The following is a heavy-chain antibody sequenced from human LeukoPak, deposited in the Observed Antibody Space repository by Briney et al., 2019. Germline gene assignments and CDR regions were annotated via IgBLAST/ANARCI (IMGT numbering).Heavy chain of an antibody. Sequence: PGGSLRLSCAASGLTLSYFWMSWVRQAPGKGLEWVANINEDGSATYYVDFVKGRFTISRDNAKNSLYLQVNSLRAEDTAVYYCAPKGGDYWGQGTLVTVSS. J-gene: IGHJ4*02. CDR2: INEDGSAT. V-gene: IGHV3-7*01. CDR1: GLTLSYFW. CDR3: APKGGDY. D-gene: IGHD3-16*01.